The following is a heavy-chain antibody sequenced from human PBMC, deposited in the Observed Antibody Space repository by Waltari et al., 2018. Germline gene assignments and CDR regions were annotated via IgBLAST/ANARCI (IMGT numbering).Heavy chain of an antibody. CDR2: IYYSGGP. Sequence: QLQLQESGPGLVKPSETLSLTCTVSGGSISSSSYYWGWIHQPPGKGLEWIGSIYYSGGPYTTPPFRVRLTIPVATSSTRFPLNLSSVTAPATAVNYCARGLQSRRIASWGQGTLVTVSS. J-gene: IGHJ4*02. D-gene: IGHD4-4*01. CDR1: GGSISSSSYY. V-gene: IGHV4-39*07. CDR3: ARGLQSRRIAS.